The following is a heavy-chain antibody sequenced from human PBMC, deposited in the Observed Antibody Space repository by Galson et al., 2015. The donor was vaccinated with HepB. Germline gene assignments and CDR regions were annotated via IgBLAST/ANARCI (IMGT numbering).Heavy chain of an antibody. CDR2: ISGSGGST. V-gene: IGHV3-23*01. D-gene: IGHD3-16*01. CDR1: GFTFSSYA. CDR3: AKDGGEATSPYYYYGMDV. Sequence: SLRLSCAASGFTFSSYAMSWVRQAPGKGLEWVSAISGSGGSTYYADSVKGRFTISRDNSKNTLYLQMNSQRAEDTAVYYCAKDGGEATSPYYYYGMDVWGQGTTVTVSS. J-gene: IGHJ6*02.